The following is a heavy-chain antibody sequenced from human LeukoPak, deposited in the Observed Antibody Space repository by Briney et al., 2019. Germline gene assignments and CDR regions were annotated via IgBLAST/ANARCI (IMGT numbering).Heavy chain of an antibody. Sequence: SETLSLTCAVSGGSISSSNWWSWVRQPPGKGLEWIGEIYHSGSTNYNPSLKSRVTISVDSSKQQFSLRLRSVTAADTAIYYCARDTRAYDSSGYSYFDYWGQGALVTVSS. J-gene: IGHJ4*02. CDR2: IYHSGST. D-gene: IGHD3-22*01. CDR1: GGSISSSNW. V-gene: IGHV4-4*02. CDR3: ARDTRAYDSSGYSYFDY.